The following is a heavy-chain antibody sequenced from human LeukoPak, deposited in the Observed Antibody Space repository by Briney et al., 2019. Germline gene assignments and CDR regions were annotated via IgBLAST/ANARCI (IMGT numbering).Heavy chain of an antibody. V-gene: IGHV4-59*01. D-gene: IGHD1-7*01. CDR1: GGSISSYY. CDR3: AREEKLNWFDP. CDR2: IYYSGST. J-gene: IGHJ5*02. Sequence: SETLSLTCTVSGGSISSYYWSWIRQPPGKGLEWIGYIYYSGSTNYNPSLKSRVTISVDTSKNQYSLKLSSVTAADTAVYYCAREEKLNWFDPWGQGTLVTVSS.